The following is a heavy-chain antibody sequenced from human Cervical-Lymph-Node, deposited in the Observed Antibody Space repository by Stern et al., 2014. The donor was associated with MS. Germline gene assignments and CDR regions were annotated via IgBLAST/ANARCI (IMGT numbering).Heavy chain of an antibody. CDR2: IIPIFGTA. V-gene: IGHV1-69*01. D-gene: IGHD3-9*01. CDR3: ARGETGYYDYYYGMDV. CDR1: GGTFSSYA. Sequence: VQLVESGAEVKKPGSSVKVSCKASGGTFSSYAISWVRQASGQGLEWMGGIIPIFGTANYAQKFQGRVTITADESTSTAYMELSSLRSEDTAVYYCARGETGYYDYYYGMDVWGQGTTVTVSS. J-gene: IGHJ6*02.